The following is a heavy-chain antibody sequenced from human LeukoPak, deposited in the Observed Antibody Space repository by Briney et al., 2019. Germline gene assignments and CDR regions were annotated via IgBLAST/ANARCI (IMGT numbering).Heavy chain of an antibody. Sequence: GGSLRLSCAASGFTFSGSAMHWVRQASGKGLEWVGRIRSKANNYATAYAASVKGRFTISRDDSKNTAYLQMNSLKTEDTAVYYCTSPGGSGWYGLRIWGQGTLVTVSS. CDR1: GFTFSGSA. CDR2: IRSKANNYAT. D-gene: IGHD6-19*01. V-gene: IGHV3-73*01. J-gene: IGHJ4*02. CDR3: TSPGGSGWYGLRI.